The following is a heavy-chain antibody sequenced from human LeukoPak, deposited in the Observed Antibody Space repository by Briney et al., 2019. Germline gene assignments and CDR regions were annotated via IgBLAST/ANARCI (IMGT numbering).Heavy chain of an antibody. CDR2: IYYSGST. Sequence: SETLSLICTVSGGSISSSSYYWGWIRQPPGKGLEWIGSIYYSGSTYYDPSLKSRVTISVDTSKNQFSLKLSSVTAADTAVYYCARQDEAVTLDYWGQGTLVTVSS. D-gene: IGHD6-19*01. CDR3: ARQDEAVTLDY. J-gene: IGHJ4*02. CDR1: GGSISSSSYY. V-gene: IGHV4-39*01.